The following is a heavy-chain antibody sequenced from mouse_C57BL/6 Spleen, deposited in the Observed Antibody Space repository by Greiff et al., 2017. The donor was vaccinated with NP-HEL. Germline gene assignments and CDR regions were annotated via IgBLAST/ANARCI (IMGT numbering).Heavy chain of an antibody. J-gene: IGHJ4*01. V-gene: IGHV3-6*01. Sequence: EVKLQESGPGLVKPSQSLSLTCSVTGYSITSGYYWNWIRQFPGNKLEWMGYISYDGSNNYNPSLKNRISITRDTSKNQFFLKLNSVTTEDTATYYCAREGIYAMDYWGQGTSVTVSS. CDR3: AREGIYAMDY. CDR2: ISYDGSN. CDR1: GYSITSGYY.